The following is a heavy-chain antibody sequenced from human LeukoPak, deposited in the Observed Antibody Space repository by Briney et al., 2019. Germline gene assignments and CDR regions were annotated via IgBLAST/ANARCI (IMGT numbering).Heavy chain of an antibody. CDR1: GGSISSSSYY. J-gene: IGHJ4*02. CDR2: IYYSGST. V-gene: IGHV4-39*07. Sequence: PSETLSLTCTVSGGSISSSSYYWGWIHQPPGKGLEWIGSIYYSGSTYYNPSLKSRVTISVDTSKNQFSLRLSSVTAADTAVYYCARDYAYVWGSYRYPRFDYWGQGTLVTVSS. D-gene: IGHD3-16*02. CDR3: ARDYAYVWGSYRYPRFDY.